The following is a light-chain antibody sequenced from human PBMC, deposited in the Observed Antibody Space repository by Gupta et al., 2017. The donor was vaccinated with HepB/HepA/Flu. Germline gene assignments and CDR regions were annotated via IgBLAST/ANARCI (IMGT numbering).Light chain of an antibody. CDR2: GKN. CDR1: SLRSYY. Sequence: SSELTQVPAVSVALGQTVRITCQGDSLRSYYASWYQQKPGQAPVLVIYGKNNRPSGIPDRFSGSSSGNTASLTITGAQAEDEADYYCNSRDSSANHVIFGGGTKLTVL. J-gene: IGLJ2*01. V-gene: IGLV3-19*01. CDR3: NSRDSSANHVI.